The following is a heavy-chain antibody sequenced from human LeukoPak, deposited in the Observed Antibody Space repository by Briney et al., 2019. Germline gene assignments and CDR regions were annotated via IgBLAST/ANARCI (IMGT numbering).Heavy chain of an antibody. D-gene: IGHD5-18*01. Sequence: GGSLRLSCAASGFTVSSNYMSWVRQAPGKGLEWVSVIYSGDSTYYADSVKGRFTISRDNAKNSLYLQMINLRAEDTAVYYCATSRRDGYGYRALELPPSPVDWGQGTLVTVSS. CDR1: GFTVSSNY. J-gene: IGHJ4*02. CDR3: ATSRRDGYGYRALELPPSPVD. CDR2: IYSGDST. V-gene: IGHV3-53*01.